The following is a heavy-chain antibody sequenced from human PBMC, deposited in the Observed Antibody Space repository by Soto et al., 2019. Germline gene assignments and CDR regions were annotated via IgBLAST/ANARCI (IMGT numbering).Heavy chain of an antibody. CDR1: GGTFSSYA. D-gene: IGHD6-6*01. Sequence: SVKVSCKASGGTFSSYAISWVRQAPGQGLEWMGGIIPIFGTANYAQKFQGRVTITADESTSTAYMELSSLRSGDTAVYYCARDMMIAARPDYYYYYGMDVWGQGTTVTVSS. CDR3: ARDMMIAARPDYYYYYGMDV. J-gene: IGHJ6*02. V-gene: IGHV1-69*13. CDR2: IIPIFGTA.